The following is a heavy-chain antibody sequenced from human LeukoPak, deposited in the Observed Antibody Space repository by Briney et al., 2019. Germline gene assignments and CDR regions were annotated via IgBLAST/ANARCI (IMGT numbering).Heavy chain of an antibody. D-gene: IGHD2-15*01. V-gene: IGHV1-8*01. CDR1: AYTFTSYE. CDR2: MNPNSGNT. Sequence: ASVRVSCKTSAYTFTSYEINWVRQATGQGLVWMGWMNPNSGNTGYAQKFQGRVTMTRDTSINTAYMELSSLRSEDTAVYYCARGHGPGGTRWPNLEYWGQGTLITVSS. CDR3: ARGHGPGGTRWPNLEY. J-gene: IGHJ4*02.